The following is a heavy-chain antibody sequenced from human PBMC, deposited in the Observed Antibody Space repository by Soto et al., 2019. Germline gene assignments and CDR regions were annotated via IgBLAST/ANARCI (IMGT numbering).Heavy chain of an antibody. CDR3: AKDPGYNHGRDYFDY. Sequence: PGGSLRLSCAASGFTFSSYAMSWVRQAPGKGLEWVSAISGSGGSTYYADSVKGRFTISRDNSKNTLYLQMNSLRAEDTAVYYCAKDPGYNHGRDYFDYWGKGTLVTVSS. D-gene: IGHD6-25*01. V-gene: IGHV3-23*01. J-gene: IGHJ4*02. CDR2: ISGSGGST. CDR1: GFTFSSYA.